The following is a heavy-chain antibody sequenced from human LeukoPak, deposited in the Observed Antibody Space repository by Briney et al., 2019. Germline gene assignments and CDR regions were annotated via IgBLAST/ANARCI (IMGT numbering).Heavy chain of an antibody. CDR2: ISPYNGKA. CDR1: GYSFTTYG. Sequence: ASVKVSCKASGYSFTTYGISWVRQAPGQGREWMGWISPYNGKAEYAQKFQGRVTVTTDTITSTVNMDLRSLSSDDTAVYYCARDQVSHIMPLYMDVWGKGTTVTVSS. CDR3: ARDQVSHIMPLYMDV. V-gene: IGHV1-18*01. J-gene: IGHJ6*03. D-gene: IGHD5/OR15-5a*01.